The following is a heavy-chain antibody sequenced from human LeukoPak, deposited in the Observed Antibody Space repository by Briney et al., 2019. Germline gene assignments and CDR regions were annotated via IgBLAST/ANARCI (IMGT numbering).Heavy chain of an antibody. CDR3: ARGVYGSGSSHDY. Sequence: GGSLRLSCAASGFTFSDYYMSWIRQAPGKGLEWVANIKLDGSEKYYVDSVKGRFTISRDNAKNSLYLQMNSLRVEDTAVYYCARGVYGSGSSHDYWGQGTLVTVSS. V-gene: IGHV3-7*01. D-gene: IGHD3-10*01. CDR1: GFTFSDYY. CDR2: IKLDGSEK. J-gene: IGHJ4*02.